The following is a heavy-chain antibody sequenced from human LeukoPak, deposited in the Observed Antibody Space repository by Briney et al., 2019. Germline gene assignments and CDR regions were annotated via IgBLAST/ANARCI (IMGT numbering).Heavy chain of an antibody. J-gene: IGHJ6*03. CDR3: ARDPSDSSGWYGVWDYYYYMDV. Sequence: GASVKVSCKASGYTFTRYYMHWVRQAPAQGLEWMGIINPSCDSKSYPQQFQGRVNMTRDMSTSTVYMELSSLRSEDTAVYYCARDPSDSSGWYGVWDYYYYMDVWGKGTTVTVSS. CDR2: INPSCDSK. CDR1: GYTFTRYY. V-gene: IGHV1-46*01. D-gene: IGHD6-19*01.